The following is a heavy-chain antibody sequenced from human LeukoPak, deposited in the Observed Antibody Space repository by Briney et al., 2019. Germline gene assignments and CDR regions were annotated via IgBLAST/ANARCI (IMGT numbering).Heavy chain of an antibody. Sequence: PGGSLRLSCAASGFTFSSYWMSWVRQAPGKGLEWVVNIKQDGSEKYYVDSVKGRFTISRDNAKNSLYLQMNSLRAEDTAVYYCARLSHNYDFWSGYLVYYYYGMDVWGQGTTVTVSS. CDR2: IKQDGSEK. V-gene: IGHV3-7*01. CDR1: GFTFSSYW. CDR3: ARLSHNYDFWSGYLVYYYYGMDV. D-gene: IGHD3-3*01. J-gene: IGHJ6*02.